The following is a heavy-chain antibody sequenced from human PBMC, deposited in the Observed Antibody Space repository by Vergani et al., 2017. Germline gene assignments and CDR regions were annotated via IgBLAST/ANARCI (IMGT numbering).Heavy chain of an antibody. CDR3: ARHGRYYDSSGSPYWFDP. Sequence: QVQLQESGPGLVKPSETLSLTCAVSGYSISSGYYWGWIRQPPGKGLEWIGSIYHSGSTYYNPSLKSRVTISVDTSKNQFSRKLSSVTAADTAVYYCARHGRYYDSSGSPYWFDPWGQGTLVTVSS. CDR2: IYHSGST. J-gene: IGHJ5*02. CDR1: GYSISSGYY. V-gene: IGHV4-38-2*01. D-gene: IGHD3-22*01.